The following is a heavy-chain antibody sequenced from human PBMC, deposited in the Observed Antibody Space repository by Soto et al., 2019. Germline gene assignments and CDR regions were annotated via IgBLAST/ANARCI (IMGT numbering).Heavy chain of an antibody. V-gene: IGHV3-9*01. J-gene: IGHJ4*02. Sequence: LRLSCAATGFTFYEYAMHWVRQVPGKGLEWVSGITWNSGTRGYADSVKGRFTISRDNAKNSLYLEMTSLRPEDTAFYHCAKDGGGYAYNYELDSWGQGTLVTVSS. D-gene: IGHD3-16*01. CDR3: AKDGGGYAYNYELDS. CDR2: ITWNSGTR. CDR1: GFTFYEYA.